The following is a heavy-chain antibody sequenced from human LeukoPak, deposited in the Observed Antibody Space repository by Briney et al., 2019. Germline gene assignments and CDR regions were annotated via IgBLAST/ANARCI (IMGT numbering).Heavy chain of an antibody. J-gene: IGHJ4*02. CDR3: ARPAPYYYGSGSVVY. D-gene: IGHD3-10*01. CDR2: INPNSGGT. CDR1: GYTFTGYY. V-gene: IGHV1-2*02. Sequence: ASVKVSCKASGYTFTGYYMHWVRQAPGQGLEWVGWINPNSGGTNYAQKFQGRVTITRDTSISTAYMELSRLRSDDTAVYYCARPAPYYYGSGSVVYWGQGTLVTVSS.